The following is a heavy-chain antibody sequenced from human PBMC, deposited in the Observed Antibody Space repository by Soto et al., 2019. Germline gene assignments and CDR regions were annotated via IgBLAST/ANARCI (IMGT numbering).Heavy chain of an antibody. V-gene: IGHV3-23*01. CDR3: AKPYVREVPAASLDY. D-gene: IGHD2-2*01. CDR1: GFTFSSYA. Sequence: GGSLRLSCAASGFTFSSYAMSWVRQAPGKGLEWVSAISGSGGSTYYADSVKGRFTISKDNSKNTLYLQMNSLRAEDTAVYYCAKPYVREVPAASLDYWGQGTLVTVSS. J-gene: IGHJ4*02. CDR2: ISGSGGST.